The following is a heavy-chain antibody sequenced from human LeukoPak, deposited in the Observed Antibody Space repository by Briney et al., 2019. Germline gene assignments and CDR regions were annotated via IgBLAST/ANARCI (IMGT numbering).Heavy chain of an antibody. CDR1: GFTFSSYA. D-gene: IGHD3-16*01. V-gene: IGHV3-23*01. CDR3: AKGYYDYVWGSYYFDY. Sequence: GGSLRLSCAASGFTFSSYAMSWVRQAPGKGLEWVSAISGSGDSTYYADSVKGRFTISRDNSRDTLYLQMNSLRAEDTAVYYCAKGYYDYVWGSYYFDYWGQGTLVTVSS. CDR2: ISGSGDST. J-gene: IGHJ4*02.